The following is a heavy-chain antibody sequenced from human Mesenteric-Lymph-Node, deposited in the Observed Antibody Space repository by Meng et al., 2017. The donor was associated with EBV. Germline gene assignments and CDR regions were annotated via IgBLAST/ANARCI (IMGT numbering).Heavy chain of an antibody. V-gene: IGHV4-34*01. Sequence: VQTNQWGAGLLKPRHTLSLIFAVYGGSFNDYYWIWIRQAPGKGLEWIGEINHIRSVYYNPSLKSRVTISVDTSNNQISLRLTSVTAADTAIYYCARVRSSGSGLIRNYFDYWGQGTLVTVSS. CDR3: ARVRSSGSGLIRNYFDY. J-gene: IGHJ4*02. CDR2: INHIRSV. CDR1: GGSFNDYY. D-gene: IGHD6-19*01.